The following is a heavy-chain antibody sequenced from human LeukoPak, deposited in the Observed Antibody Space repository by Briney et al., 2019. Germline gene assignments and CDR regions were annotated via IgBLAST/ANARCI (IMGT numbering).Heavy chain of an antibody. D-gene: IGHD5-24*01. CDR1: GFTFSSYG. CDR2: ISYDGSIK. V-gene: IGHV3-30*18. Sequence: GGSPRLSCAASGFTFSSYGMHWVRQAPGKGLEWVAVISYDGSIKYYADSVKGRFTISRDNSKNTLYLQMHSLRAEDTAVYYCAKDDGLYYFDSWGQGTLVTVSS. J-gene: IGHJ4*02. CDR3: AKDDGLYYFDS.